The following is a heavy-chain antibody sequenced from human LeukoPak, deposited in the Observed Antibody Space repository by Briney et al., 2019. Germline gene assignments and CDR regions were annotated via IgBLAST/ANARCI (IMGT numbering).Heavy chain of an antibody. D-gene: IGHD2-8*01. CDR1: GVSISSTYF. Sequence: SETLSLTCTVSGVSISSTYFWGWVRQPPGKGLEWIGSISYSGSPSYYNPSLKSRVTISVDTSKNQFSLKLSSVTAADTAVYYCARDHHILQMVSAIPDAFDIWGQGTMVTVFS. J-gene: IGHJ3*02. CDR2: ISYSGSPS. CDR3: ARDHHILQMVSAIPDAFDI. V-gene: IGHV4-39*01.